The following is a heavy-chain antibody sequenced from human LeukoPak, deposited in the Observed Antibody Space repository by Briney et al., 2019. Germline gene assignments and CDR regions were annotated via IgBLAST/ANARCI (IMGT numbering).Heavy chain of an antibody. CDR2: ISYDGSNK. CDR1: GFTFNNYA. J-gene: IGHJ4*02. CDR3: AKDEVGPNSINYFDY. V-gene: IGHV3-30*18. Sequence: GGSLRLSCAASGFTFNNYAMSWVRQAPGKGLEWVAVISYDGSNKYYADSVKGRFTISRGNSKNTLYLQMNSLRAEDTAVYYCAKDEVGPNSINYFDYWGQGTLVTVSS. D-gene: IGHD1-26*01.